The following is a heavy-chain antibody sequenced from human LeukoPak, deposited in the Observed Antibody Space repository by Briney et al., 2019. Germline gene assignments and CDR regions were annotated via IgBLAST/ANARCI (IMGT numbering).Heavy chain of an antibody. D-gene: IGHD1-26*01. CDR3: ARGHFPKQWELLTTGGNYGMDV. Sequence: GGSLRLSCAASGFTFSSYAMSWVRQAPGKGLEWVSSISSSSSYIYYADSVKGRFTISRDNAKNSLYLQMNSLRAEDTAVYYCARGHFPKQWELLTTGGNYGMDVWGQGTTVTVSS. V-gene: IGHV3-21*01. CDR1: GFTFSSYA. J-gene: IGHJ6*02. CDR2: ISSSSSYI.